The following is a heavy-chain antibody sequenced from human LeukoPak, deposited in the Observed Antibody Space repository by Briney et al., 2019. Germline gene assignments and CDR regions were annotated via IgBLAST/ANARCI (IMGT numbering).Heavy chain of an antibody. CDR1: GGTFSSYA. CDR2: IIPIFGTA. CDR3: ARDYSSSWYSGWFDP. D-gene: IGHD6-13*01. V-gene: IGHV1-69*13. Sequence: SVNVSCKASGGTFSSYAISWVRQAPGQGREWMGGIIPIFGTANYAQKFEGRVTITADESTSTAYMELSSLRSEDTAVYYCARDYSSSWYSGWFDPWGQGTRVTVSS. J-gene: IGHJ5*02.